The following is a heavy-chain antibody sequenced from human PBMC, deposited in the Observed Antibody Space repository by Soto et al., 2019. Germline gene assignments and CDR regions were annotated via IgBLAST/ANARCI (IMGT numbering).Heavy chain of an antibody. CDR3: ARQGELYFGELSYWYFDL. V-gene: IGHV3-23*01. Sequence: GGSLRLSCAASGFTFATSAMSWVRQAPGKGLEWVSGISGSGDSTYYADSVKGRFTISRDNSKNTLYLQMSSLRAEDTAMYYCARQGELYFGELSYWYFDLWGRGTLVTVSS. CDR2: ISGSGDST. J-gene: IGHJ2*01. D-gene: IGHD3-10*01. CDR1: GFTFATSA.